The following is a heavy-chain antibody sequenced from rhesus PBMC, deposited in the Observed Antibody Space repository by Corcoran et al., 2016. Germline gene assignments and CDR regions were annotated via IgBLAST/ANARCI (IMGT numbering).Heavy chain of an antibody. CDR3: AREHTGYSILDS. D-gene: IGHD5-24*01. J-gene: IGHJ6*01. V-gene: IGHV4-122*02. CDR1: GYSISSGYF. Sequence: QVQLQVSGPGLVKPSETLSLTCAVSGYSISSGYFWSWIRQPPGKGLEWIGYITYSGSTSYNPSLKSRVTITRDTSKNQFSLKLSSVTAADTAVYYCAREHTGYSILDSWGQGVVVTVSS. CDR2: ITYSGST.